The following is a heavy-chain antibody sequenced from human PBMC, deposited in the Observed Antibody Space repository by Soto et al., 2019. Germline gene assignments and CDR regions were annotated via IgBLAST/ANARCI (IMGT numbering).Heavy chain of an antibody. D-gene: IGHD6-6*01. V-gene: IGHV4-34*01. J-gene: IGHJ4*02. CDR2: ISQSGNT. CDR3: ARAPKVSGSSQTRPDF. CDR1: SGSFSGYY. Sequence: SETLSLTCSIYSGSFSGYYWSWIRQPPGKGLERIGEISQSGNTNYSPSLKSRVSISIDTSKKQFSLNLASVSAADTAVYYCARAPKVSGSSQTRPDFWGQGTLVTVSS.